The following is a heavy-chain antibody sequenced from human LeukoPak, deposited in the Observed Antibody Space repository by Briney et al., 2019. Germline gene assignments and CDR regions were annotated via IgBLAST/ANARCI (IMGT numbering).Heavy chain of an antibody. D-gene: IGHD2-15*01. V-gene: IGHV3-48*01. CDR1: GFTXSXXA. CDR3: ARDLEDCSGGSCYSWFDP. Sequence: GSXRXSCAXXGFTXSXXAMSWVXXAPXXGLXXVSXXSSSSSTIYYADSVKGRFTISRDNSKNTLYLQMNSLRAEDTAVYYCARDLEDCSGGSCYSWFDPWGQGTLVTVSS. J-gene: IGHJ5*02. CDR2: XSSSSSTI.